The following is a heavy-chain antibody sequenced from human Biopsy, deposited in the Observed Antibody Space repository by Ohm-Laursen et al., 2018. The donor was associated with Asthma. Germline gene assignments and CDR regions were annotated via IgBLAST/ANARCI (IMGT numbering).Heavy chain of an antibody. CDR2: INAGNGNT. V-gene: IGHV1-3*01. D-gene: IGHD3-9*01. J-gene: IGHJ4*02. CDR1: GYTFINYA. CDR3: ARASYDILAGYYNYFDY. Sequence: SVKVSCKASGYTFINYAIHWVRQAPGQRLEWMGWINAGNGNTKYSQKFQGRVTITADESTSTAYMELSSLRSEDTAVYYCARASYDILAGYYNYFDYWGQGTLVTVSS.